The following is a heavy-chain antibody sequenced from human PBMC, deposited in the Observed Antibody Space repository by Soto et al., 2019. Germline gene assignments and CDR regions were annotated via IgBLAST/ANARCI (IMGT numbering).Heavy chain of an antibody. D-gene: IGHD6-19*01. CDR2: IYYSGST. CDR3: ARAWQYSSGFFDY. Sequence: SETLSLTCTVSGGSISSYYWSWIRQPPGKGLEWIGYIYYSGSTNYNPSLKSRVTISVNTSKNQFSLKLSSVTAADTAVYYCARAWQYSSGFFDYWGQGTLVTVSS. J-gene: IGHJ4*02. V-gene: IGHV4-59*01. CDR1: GGSISSYY.